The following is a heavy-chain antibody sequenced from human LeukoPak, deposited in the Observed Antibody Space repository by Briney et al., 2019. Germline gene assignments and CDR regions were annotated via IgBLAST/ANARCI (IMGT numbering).Heavy chain of an antibody. V-gene: IGHV3-49*03. J-gene: IGHJ4*02. CDR2: IRSKGYGGTA. CDR3: TREIRYFDWFQADY. D-gene: IGHD3-9*01. CDR1: GFTFGDYS. Sequence: GGSLRLSCTTSGFTFGDYSMSWFRQAPGKGLEWVGFIRSKGYGGTAEYAASVKGRFTISRDDSNSITYLQMDSLKTEDTAVYYCTREIRYFDWFQADYWGQGTLVTVSS.